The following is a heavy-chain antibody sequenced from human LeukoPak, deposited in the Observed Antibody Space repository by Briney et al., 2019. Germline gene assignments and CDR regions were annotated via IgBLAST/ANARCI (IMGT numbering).Heavy chain of an antibody. Sequence: GGSLRLSCAASGFTFSSYGMHWVRQAPGKGLEWVAVIWSDGSAKYYADSVTGRVTISRGNSKNTLYLQIYSLRAEDTAVYYCVRVRSVSSAWRAFDIWGQGTMVIVSS. CDR2: IWSDGSAK. V-gene: IGHV3-33*01. CDR1: GFTFSSYG. J-gene: IGHJ3*02. CDR3: VRVRSVSSAWRAFDI. D-gene: IGHD6-19*01.